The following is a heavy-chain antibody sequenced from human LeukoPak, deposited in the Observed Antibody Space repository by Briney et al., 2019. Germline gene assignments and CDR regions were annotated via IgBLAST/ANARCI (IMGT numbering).Heavy chain of an antibody. V-gene: IGHV1-69*06. CDR3: ARVVDVYYDSSGYYARPNDY. CDR2: IIPIFGTA. CDR1: GGTFSSYA. J-gene: IGHJ4*02. Sequence: ASVKVSCKASGGTFSSYAISWVRQAPGQGLEWMGGIIPIFGTANYAQKFRGRVTITADKSTRTAYMELSSLRSEDTAVYYCARVVDVYYDSSGYYARPNDYWGQGTLVTVSS. D-gene: IGHD3-22*01.